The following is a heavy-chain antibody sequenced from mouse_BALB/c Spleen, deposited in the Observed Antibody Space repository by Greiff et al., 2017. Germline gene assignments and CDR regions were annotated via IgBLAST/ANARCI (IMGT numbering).Heavy chain of an antibody. D-gene: IGHD1-1*01. CDR3: ERERDYGSSYGYFDV. CDR1: GFTFSDYY. Sequence: EVKLMESGGGLVKPGGSLKLSCAASGFTFSDYYMYWVSQPPEKRLEWVATISDGGSYTYYPDIVKGRFTISRDNAKNNLYLQMSSLKSEDTAMYYCERERDYGSSYGYFDVWGEGTTVTVSS. J-gene: IGHJ1*01. CDR2: ISDGGSYT. V-gene: IGHV5-4*02.